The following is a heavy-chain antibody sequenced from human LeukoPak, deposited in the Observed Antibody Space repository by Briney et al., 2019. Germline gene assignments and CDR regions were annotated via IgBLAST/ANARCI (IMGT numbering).Heavy chain of an antibody. J-gene: IGHJ4*02. Sequence: GGSLRLSCAASGFTFSSYAMSWVRQAPGKGLEWVSAISGSGGSTYYADSVKGRFTISRDNSKNTLYLQMISLRAEDTAVYYCAKNPSPTGYSSFDYWGQGTLVTVSS. CDR1: GFTFSSYA. CDR2: ISGSGGST. V-gene: IGHV3-23*01. CDR3: AKNPSPTGYSSFDY. D-gene: IGHD1-1*01.